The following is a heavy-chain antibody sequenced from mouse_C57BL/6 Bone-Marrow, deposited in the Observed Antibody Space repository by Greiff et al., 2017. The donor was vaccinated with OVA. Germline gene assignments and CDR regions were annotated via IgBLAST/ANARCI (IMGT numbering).Heavy chain of an antibody. J-gene: IGHJ1*03. CDR2: IYPRSGNT. Sequence: QVQLKESGAELARPGASVKLSCKASGYTFTSYGISWVKQRTGQGLEWIGEIYPRSGNTYYNEKFKGKATLTVDTSSSTAYMQLSSLTSEDSAVYYCARSLGSSLSYWYFDVWGTGTTVTVSS. CDR1: GYTFTSYG. D-gene: IGHD1-1*01. CDR3: ARSLGSSLSYWYFDV. V-gene: IGHV1-81*01.